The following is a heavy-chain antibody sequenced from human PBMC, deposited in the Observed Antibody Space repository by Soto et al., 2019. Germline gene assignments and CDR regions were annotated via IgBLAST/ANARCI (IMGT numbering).Heavy chain of an antibody. D-gene: IGHD1-26*01. CDR2: ISYDGSNK. CDR1: GFTFSSYG. V-gene: IGHV3-30*18. Sequence: GSLRLSCAASGFTFSSYGVHWVRQASGKGLEGVAVISYDGSNKYYADSGKGRFTISRDNSKNTLYLQMNSLRAEDTAVYSCAKVKGQWELLQRSYYYYAGMDVWGQGTTVTVSS. CDR3: AKVKGQWELLQRSYYYYAGMDV. J-gene: IGHJ6*02.